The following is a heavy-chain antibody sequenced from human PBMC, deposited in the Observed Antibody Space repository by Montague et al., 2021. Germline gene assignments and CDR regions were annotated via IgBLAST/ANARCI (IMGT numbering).Heavy chain of an antibody. Sequence: VKPTQTLTLTCTFSGFSLATSGVGVAWLRQPPGKALEWLALIYWDDDKRYSPSLKSRLTITKDTTKNQVVLTLTNMDPVDTATYFCAPRIEARRAHDGFAVWGQGAVVTVSA. J-gene: IGHJ3*01. V-gene: IGHV2-5*02. CDR2: IYWDDDK. CDR3: APRIEARRAHDGFAV. CDR1: GFSLATSGVG.